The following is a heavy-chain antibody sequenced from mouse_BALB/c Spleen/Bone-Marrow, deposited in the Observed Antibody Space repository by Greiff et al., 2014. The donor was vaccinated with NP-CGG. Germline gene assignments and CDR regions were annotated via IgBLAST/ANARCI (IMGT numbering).Heavy chain of an antibody. Sequence: VKLMESGAELAKPGASVKMSCKASGYTFTSYWMHWVKQRPGQGLEWIGFINPSTGYTDYNQKFKDKATLTADKSSSTAYMQLSSLTSEDSAVYYCARGVNYYAMDDWGQGTSVSVSS. CDR2: INPSTGYT. CDR3: ARGVNYYAMDD. J-gene: IGHJ4*01. V-gene: IGHV1-7*01. CDR1: GYTFTSYW.